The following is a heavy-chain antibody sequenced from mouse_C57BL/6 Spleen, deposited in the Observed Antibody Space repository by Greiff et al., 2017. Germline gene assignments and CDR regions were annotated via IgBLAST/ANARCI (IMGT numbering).Heavy chain of an antibody. CDR3: ARHGPTVVATDAMDY. Sequence: DVMLVESGGGSVQPGGSLKLSCAASGFTFSDYGMAWVRQAPRKGPEWVAFISNLAYSIYYADTVTGRFTISRENAKNTLYLEMSSLRSEDTAMYYCARHGPTVVATDAMDYWGQGTSVTVSS. CDR2: ISNLAYSI. J-gene: IGHJ4*01. V-gene: IGHV5-15*01. CDR1: GFTFSDYG. D-gene: IGHD1-1*01.